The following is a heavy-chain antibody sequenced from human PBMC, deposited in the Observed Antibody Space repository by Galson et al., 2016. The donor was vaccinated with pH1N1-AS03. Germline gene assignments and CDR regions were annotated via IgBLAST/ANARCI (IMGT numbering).Heavy chain of an antibody. CDR3: ARTNYYHSSGDY. Sequence: SVKVSCKASGYTFTNYAVHWMRQAPGQRLEWMGWINADNTDTKYSQKFQDRVTITRDTFATTAYMELSSLRSEDTAVYYCARTNYYHSSGDYWGQGTLVTVSS. CDR2: INADNTDT. CDR1: GYTFTNYA. D-gene: IGHD3-22*01. V-gene: IGHV1-3*01. J-gene: IGHJ4*02.